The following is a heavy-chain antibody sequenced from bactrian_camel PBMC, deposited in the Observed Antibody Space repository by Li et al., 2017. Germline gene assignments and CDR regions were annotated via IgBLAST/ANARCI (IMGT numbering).Heavy chain of an antibody. J-gene: IGHJ4*01. CDR3: ASDGWWLLPEYNY. CDR2: IGVRGTT. V-gene: IGHV3S67*01. D-gene: IGHD2*01. Sequence: DVQLVESGGGSVQAGGSLRLSCTLSGYSYNKHCMGWFRQAPGKEREGVTAIGVRGTTVYADTVKGRFTISRDNAKNTLYLQMNSLKPEDTGMYYCASDGWWLLPEYNYWGQGTQVTVS. CDR1: GYSYNKHC.